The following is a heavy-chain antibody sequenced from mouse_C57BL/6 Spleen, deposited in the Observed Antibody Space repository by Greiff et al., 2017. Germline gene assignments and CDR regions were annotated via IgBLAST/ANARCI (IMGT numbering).Heavy chain of an antibody. D-gene: IGHD2-5*01. CDR2: ISNGGGST. V-gene: IGHV5-12*01. CDR1: GFTFSDYY. Sequence: EVKLVESGGGLVQPGGSLKLSCAASGFTFSDYYMHWVRQTPEKRLEWVAYISNGGGSTYYPDTVKGRFTISRDNAKNTLYLQMSRLKSEDTAMYYCARRSSNYLYAMDYWGQGTSGTVSS. J-gene: IGHJ4*01. CDR3: ARRSSNYLYAMDY.